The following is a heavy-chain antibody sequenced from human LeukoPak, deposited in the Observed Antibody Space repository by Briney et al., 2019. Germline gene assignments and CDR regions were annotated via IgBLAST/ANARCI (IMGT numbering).Heavy chain of an antibody. V-gene: IGHV4-4*02. J-gene: IGHJ6*02. D-gene: IGHD2-21*02. CDR3: ASTCGGDCSPYYYYYGMDV. CDR1: GGSISSSNW. CDR2: IYHSGST. Sequence: PSGTLSLTCAVSGGSISSSNWWSWVRQPPGKGLEWIGEIYHSGSTNYKTSLKSRVTISVDKSKNQFSLKLSSVTAADTAVYYCASTCGGDCSPYYYYYGMDVWGQGTTVTVSS.